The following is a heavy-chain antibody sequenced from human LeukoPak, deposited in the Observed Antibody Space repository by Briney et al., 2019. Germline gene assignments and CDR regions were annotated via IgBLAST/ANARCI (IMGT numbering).Heavy chain of an antibody. CDR2: IYNSANT. J-gene: IGHJ3*02. V-gene: IGHV4-39*01. D-gene: IGHD5-12*01. CDR3: ARHSRSAYTGYENAFDI. CDR1: GDSISSSSYC. Sequence: ETLSLTCTVSGDSISSSSYCWDWIRQPPGKGLEWIGNIYNSANTHYNPSLKTRITMSVDTSKNQFSLKLNSVTAADTGIYYCARHSRSAYTGYENAFDIWGQGTMVTVSS.